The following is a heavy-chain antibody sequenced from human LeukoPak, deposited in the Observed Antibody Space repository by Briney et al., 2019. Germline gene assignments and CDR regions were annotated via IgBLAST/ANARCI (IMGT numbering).Heavy chain of an antibody. CDR2: ISSSSSYI. Sequence: PGGSLRLSCAASGFTFSSYSMNWVRQAPGKGLEGVSSISSSSSYIYYADSVKGRFTISRDNAKTSLYMRMNSLRAEATAVYSCASTSSSWTIYYFDYWGQGTLVTVSS. J-gene: IGHJ4*02. CDR3: ASTSSSWTIYYFDY. V-gene: IGHV3-21*01. D-gene: IGHD6-13*01. CDR1: GFTFSSYS.